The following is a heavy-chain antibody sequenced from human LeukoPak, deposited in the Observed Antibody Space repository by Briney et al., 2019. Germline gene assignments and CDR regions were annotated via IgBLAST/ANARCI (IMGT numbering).Heavy chain of an antibody. CDR1: GGSFSGYY. CDR2: INHSGST. V-gene: IGHV4-34*01. D-gene: IGHD6-19*01. CDR3: ARRALGSGWPFDY. J-gene: IGHJ4*02. Sequence: SETLSLTCAVYGGSFSGYYWSWIRQPPGKGLEWIGEINHSGSTNYNPSLKSRVTISVDTSKNQFSLKLSSVTAADTAVYYCARRALGSGWPFDYWGQGTLVTVST.